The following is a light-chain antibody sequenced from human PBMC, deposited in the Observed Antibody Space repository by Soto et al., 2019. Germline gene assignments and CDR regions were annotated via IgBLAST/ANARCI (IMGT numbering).Light chain of an antibody. V-gene: IGKV3-15*01. Sequence: EVVMTQSPATLSVSPGERATLSRKASQSVRNNLVWYLQKPGQAPRPIIYDATTRATGIPVRFSGSGSGTEFTLTISSLQSEDVGVYYCQQYDNWPPKTFGGGTKVDIK. CDR2: DAT. J-gene: IGKJ4*01. CDR3: QQYDNWPPKT. CDR1: QSVRNN.